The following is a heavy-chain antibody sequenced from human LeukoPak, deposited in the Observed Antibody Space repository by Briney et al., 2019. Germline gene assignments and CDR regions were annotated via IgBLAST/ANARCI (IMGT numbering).Heavy chain of an antibody. D-gene: IGHD6-13*01. V-gene: IGHV3-20*04. CDR1: GFTFDDYG. CDR3: ASGIAAAGLSYYYYYMDV. Sequence: GGSLRLSCAASGFTFDDYGMSWVRQAPGKGLEWVSGINWNGGSTGYADSVKGRFTISRDNDKNSLYLQMNSLRAEDTALYYCASGIAAAGLSYYYYYMDVWGKGTTVTVSS. J-gene: IGHJ6*03. CDR2: INWNGGST.